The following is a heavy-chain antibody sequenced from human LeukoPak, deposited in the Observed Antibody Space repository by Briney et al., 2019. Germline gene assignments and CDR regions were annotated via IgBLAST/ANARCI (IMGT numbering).Heavy chain of an antibody. D-gene: IGHD4-11*01. CDR3: AKGNSNHYYYYYYGMDV. CDR1: GLIFSNYG. CDR2: ISSDGNGK. J-gene: IGHJ6*02. V-gene: IGHV3-30*18. Sequence: GGSMRLSCAASGLIFSNYGIHWVRQAPGQGLEWVGIISSDGNGKNYADSVKGRFTMSRDNSKNTLSLQMNSLRAEDTAVYYCAKGNSNHYYYYYYGMDVWGQGTTVTVSS.